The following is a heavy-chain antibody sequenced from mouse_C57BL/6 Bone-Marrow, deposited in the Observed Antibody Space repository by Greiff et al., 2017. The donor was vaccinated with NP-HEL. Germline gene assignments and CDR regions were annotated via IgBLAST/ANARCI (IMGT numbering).Heavy chain of an antibody. D-gene: IGHD3-3*01. CDR3: TRRADY. J-gene: IGHJ2*01. CDR2: IYPGNSDT. Sequence: EVQLQQSGTVLARPGASVKMSCKTSGYTFTSYWMHWVKQRPGQGLDWIGAIYPGNSDTSYNQKFKGKAKLTAVTSASTGYMELSSLTNEDSAVYYCTRRADYWGQGTTLTVSS. V-gene: IGHV1-5*01. CDR1: GYTFTSYW.